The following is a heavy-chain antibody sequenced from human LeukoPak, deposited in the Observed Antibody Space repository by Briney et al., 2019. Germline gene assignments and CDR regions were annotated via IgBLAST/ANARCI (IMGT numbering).Heavy chain of an antibody. CDR3: ARAPGVGAKRMKNYNHYYYVDL. D-gene: IGHD1-26*01. V-gene: IGHV3-20*04. CDR1: GFPLDDYG. Sequence: GGSLRLSCAASGFPLDDYGMNLVPQGPGKGVWGVSGIHWNGSSTEYADSVRGRFTVSRDNAKNSLYSQMNSLRDEDTALDYCARAPGVGAKRMKNYNHYYYVDLWGKGTTVTVSS. CDR2: IHWNGSST. J-gene: IGHJ6*03.